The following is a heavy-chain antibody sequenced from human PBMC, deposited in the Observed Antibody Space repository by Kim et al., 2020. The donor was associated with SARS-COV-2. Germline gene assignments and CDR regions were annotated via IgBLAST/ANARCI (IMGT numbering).Heavy chain of an antibody. CDR3: ARDSVAYYGSGSLGMDV. CDR2: IIPILGIA. J-gene: IGHJ6*02. CDR1: GGTFSSYA. Sequence: SVKVSCKASGGTFSSYAISWVRQAPGQGLEWMGRIIPILGIANYAQKFQGRVTITADKSTSTAYMELSSLRSEDTAVYYCARDSVAYYGSGSLGMDVWGQGTTVTVSS. D-gene: IGHD3-10*01. V-gene: IGHV1-69*04.